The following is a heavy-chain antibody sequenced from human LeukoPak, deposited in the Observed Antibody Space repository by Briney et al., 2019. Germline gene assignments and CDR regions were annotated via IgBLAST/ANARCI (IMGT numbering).Heavy chain of an antibody. D-gene: IGHD6-13*01. V-gene: IGHV5-51*01. CDR2: IYPGDSET. CDR1: GYSFTSYW. J-gene: IGHJ6*03. CDR3: ARQIGIAAARAYYYMDV. Sequence: GESLKISWKGSGYSFTSYWIGWVRQMPGKGLEWMGIIYPGDSETRYSPSFEGEVTISADKSISTAYLQCSSLKASDTAMYSCARQIGIAAARAYYYMDVWGKGTTVTVSS.